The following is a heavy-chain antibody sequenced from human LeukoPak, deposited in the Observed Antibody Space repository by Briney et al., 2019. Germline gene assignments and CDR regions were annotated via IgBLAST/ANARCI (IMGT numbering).Heavy chain of an antibody. CDR1: TFTFSNYW. V-gene: IGHV3-7*03. Sequence: GGSLRLSCAASTFTFSNYWMSWVRQAPGKGLEWVANIKQDGSEKYYVDSVKGRFTISRDNAKTSLYLQMNSLRAEDTAVYYCARDVLAAGATGTFDIWGQGTMVTVSS. CDR2: IKQDGSEK. J-gene: IGHJ3*02. D-gene: IGHD1-14*01. CDR3: ARDVLAAGATGTFDI.